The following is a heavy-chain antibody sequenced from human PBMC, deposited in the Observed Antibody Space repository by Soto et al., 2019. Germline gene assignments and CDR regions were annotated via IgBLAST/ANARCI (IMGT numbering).Heavy chain of an antibody. CDR3: AKDTAHYGSGGADY. CDR1: GFTFSSYG. D-gene: IGHD3-10*01. V-gene: IGHV3-30*18. J-gene: IGHJ4*02. CDR2: ISYDGSNK. Sequence: QVQLVESGGGVVQPGRSLRLSCAASGFTFSSYGMHWVRQAPGKGLEWVAVISYDGSNKYYADSMKGRFTISRDNSKNTLYLQMNSLRAEDTAVYYCAKDTAHYGSGGADYWGQGTLVTVSS.